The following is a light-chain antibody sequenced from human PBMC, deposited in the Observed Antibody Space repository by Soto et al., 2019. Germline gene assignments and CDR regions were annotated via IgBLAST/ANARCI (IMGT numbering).Light chain of an antibody. J-gene: IGLJ3*02. Sequence: QSVLTQSSSASASLGSSVKLTCTLSSGHSSYIIAWHHQQPGKAPRYLMKLEGSGNYNKGSGVPDRFSGSSSGADRYLTISNLQFEDEADYYCETWDSNTRVFGGGTKLTVL. CDR1: SGHSSYI. CDR3: ETWDSNTRV. CDR2: LEGSGNY. V-gene: IGLV4-60*02.